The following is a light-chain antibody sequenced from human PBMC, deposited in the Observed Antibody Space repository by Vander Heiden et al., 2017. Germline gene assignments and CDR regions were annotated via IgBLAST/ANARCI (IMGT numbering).Light chain of an antibody. V-gene: IGLV2-14*03. CDR3: ISHPSSTLFLV. CDR1: SSYVGGYND. Sequence: ALSQPAYVSGSPGQSNTISCTGTSSYVGGYNDVSWYQQHPGKAPKLMIYDVSNRPSGVANRFSGNKTGNSASVTSPELRAVHVAAYYCISHPSSTLFLVFGGGTKLTVL. CDR2: DVS. J-gene: IGLJ2*01.